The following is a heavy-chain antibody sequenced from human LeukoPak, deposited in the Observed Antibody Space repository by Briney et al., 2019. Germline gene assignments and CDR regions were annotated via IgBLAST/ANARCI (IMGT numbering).Heavy chain of an antibody. CDR3: ARLHYDILTGSPQAFDY. J-gene: IGHJ4*02. Sequence: ASVKVSCKASGYTFTGYYMHWVRQAPGQGLEWMGWISPNSGGTNYAQKFQGRVTMTRDTSISTAYMELSRLRSDDTAVYYCARLHYDILTGSPQAFDYWGQGTLVTVSS. V-gene: IGHV1-2*02. CDR2: ISPNSGGT. D-gene: IGHD3-9*01. CDR1: GYTFTGYY.